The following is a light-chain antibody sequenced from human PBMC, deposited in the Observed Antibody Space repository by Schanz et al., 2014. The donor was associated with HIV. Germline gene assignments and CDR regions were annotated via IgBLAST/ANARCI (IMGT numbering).Light chain of an antibody. CDR1: DIGTYN. CDR2: SDT. Sequence: VLTQPPSLSMAPGETADITCGGDDIGTYNVHWYQQKPGQAPVLVIYSDTERPSGIPVRFSGSNSGNTATLTINSVEAADEADYYCQVWDGDTEHWVFGGGTKLTVL. V-gene: IGLV3-21*04. J-gene: IGLJ3*02. CDR3: QVWDGDTEHWV.